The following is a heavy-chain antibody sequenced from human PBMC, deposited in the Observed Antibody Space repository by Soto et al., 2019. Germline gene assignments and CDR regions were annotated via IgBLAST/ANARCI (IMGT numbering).Heavy chain of an antibody. Sequence: TLSLTCTVSGGSISSSSYYWGWIRQPPGKGLEWIGEINHSGSTNYNPSLKSRVTISVDTSKNQFSLKLSSVTAADTAVYYCARVPAATEIDYWGQGTLVTVSS. CDR3: ARVPAATEIDY. CDR2: INHSGST. V-gene: IGHV4-39*07. J-gene: IGHJ4*02. CDR1: GGSISSSSYY. D-gene: IGHD2-2*01.